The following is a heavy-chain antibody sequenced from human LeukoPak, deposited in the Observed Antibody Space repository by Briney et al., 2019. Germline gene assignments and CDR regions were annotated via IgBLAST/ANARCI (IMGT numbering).Heavy chain of an antibody. CDR3: ARELVDYGDYVSLDY. J-gene: IGHJ4*02. D-gene: IGHD4-17*01. Sequence: GGSLRLSCVVSGFTFRSYWMSWVRQAPGKGLEWVANIKQDGSEKYYVDSVKGRFTVSRDNAKNSLYLQMNSLRAEDTAVYYCARELVDYGDYVSLDYWGQGTLVTVSS. CDR1: GFTFRSYW. V-gene: IGHV3-7*01. CDR2: IKQDGSEK.